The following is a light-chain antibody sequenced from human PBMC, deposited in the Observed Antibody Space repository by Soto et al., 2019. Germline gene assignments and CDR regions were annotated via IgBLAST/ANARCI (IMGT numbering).Light chain of an antibody. CDR1: RSDVGSFDL. CDR2: EGS. J-gene: IGLJ1*01. CDR3: CSYAGSVFYV. Sequence: QSVLTQPASVSASPGQSITISCTAARSDVGSFDLVSWYQQNPGKAPKLLIYEGSKRPSGVSNRFSGSNSGNTASLTISGLQAEDEADYYCCSYAGSVFYVFGTGTKVTVL. V-gene: IGLV2-23*01.